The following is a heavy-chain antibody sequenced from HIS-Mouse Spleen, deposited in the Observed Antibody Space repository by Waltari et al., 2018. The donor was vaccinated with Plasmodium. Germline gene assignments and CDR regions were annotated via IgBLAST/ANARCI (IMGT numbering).Heavy chain of an antibody. Sequence: QVQLVQSGSEVKKPGASVKVSCKASGYTCTRSHMNWVRPAPGQGVEWMGWINPNSGGTNYAQKFQGRVTMTRDTSISTAYMELSRLRSDDTAVYYCARVLGYKAAAGTFVEYFQHWGQGTLVTVSS. CDR3: ARVLGYKAAAGTFVEYFQH. CDR1: GYTCTRSH. CDR2: INPNSGGT. D-gene: IGHD6-13*01. V-gene: IGHV1-2*02. J-gene: IGHJ1*01.